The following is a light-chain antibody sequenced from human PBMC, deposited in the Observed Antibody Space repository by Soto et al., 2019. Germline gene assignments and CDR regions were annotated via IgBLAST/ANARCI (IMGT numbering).Light chain of an antibody. V-gene: IGKV3-15*01. J-gene: IGKJ4*01. CDR2: GAS. CDR3: QQYNNWPPLT. Sequence: EIVMMQSPGTLSVSPGERATLSCRASQSVSSNLAWYQQKPGQAPRLLIYGASNRATSIPARFSGSGSGTEFTLTISSLQSEDFAVYYCQQYNNWPPLTFGGGTKVEIK. CDR1: QSVSSN.